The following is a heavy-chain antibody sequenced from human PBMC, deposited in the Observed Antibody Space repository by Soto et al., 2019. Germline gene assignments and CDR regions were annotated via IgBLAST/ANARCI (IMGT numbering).Heavy chain of an antibody. CDR1: GGTFSSYA. V-gene: IGHV1-69*13. D-gene: IGHD1-7*01. Sequence: SVKVSCKASGGTFSSYAISWVRQAPGQGLEWMGGIIPIFGTANYAQKFQGRVTITADESTSTAYMELSSLRSEDTAVYYCARENWNYGDYYYYGMDVWGQGTTVTVSS. CDR3: ARENWNYGDYYYYGMDV. CDR2: IIPIFGTA. J-gene: IGHJ6*02.